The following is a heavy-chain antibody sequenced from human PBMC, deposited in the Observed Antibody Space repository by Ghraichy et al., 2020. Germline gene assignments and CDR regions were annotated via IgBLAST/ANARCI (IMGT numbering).Heavy chain of an antibody. CDR2: IYSGGST. Sequence: GGSLRLSCAASGFTVSSNYMSWVRQAPGKGLEWVSVIYSGGSTYYADSVKGRFTISRDNSKNTLYLQMNSLRAEDTAVYYCARDRSGGSSHDAFDIWGQGTMVTVSS. CDR3: ARDRSGGSSHDAFDI. J-gene: IGHJ3*02. D-gene: IGHD2-15*01. CDR1: GFTVSSNY. V-gene: IGHV3-53*01.